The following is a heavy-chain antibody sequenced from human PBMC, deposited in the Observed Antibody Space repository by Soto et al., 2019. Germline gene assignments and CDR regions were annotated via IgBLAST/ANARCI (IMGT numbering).Heavy chain of an antibody. D-gene: IGHD2-15*01. CDR2: FSSGGGGT. Sequence: HLRGSPRLSFTAPEFTFSNYSMSWVRQAPGKGLEWVSTFSSGGGGTYYADSVKGRFTISRDNSKNTLSLQMNSLRAEDTAVYYCTKANRYCSGANCFTFDYWGLGTLVTVSS. CDR3: TKANRYCSGANCFTFDY. CDR1: EFTFSNYS. J-gene: IGHJ4*02. V-gene: IGHV3-23*01.